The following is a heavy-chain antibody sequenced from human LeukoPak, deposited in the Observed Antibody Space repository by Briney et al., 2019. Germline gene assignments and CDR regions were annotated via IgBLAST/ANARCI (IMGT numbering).Heavy chain of an antibody. D-gene: IGHD3-10*01. Sequence: SVKVSCKASGGTFSSYAISWVRQAPGQGLEWMGGIIPIFGTANYAQKFQGRVTITADESTSTAYMELSSLRSEDTAVYYCARDRDPCRDAFDIWGQGTMVTVSS. CDR2: IIPIFGTA. CDR3: ARDRDPCRDAFDI. V-gene: IGHV1-69*13. J-gene: IGHJ3*02. CDR1: GGTFSSYA.